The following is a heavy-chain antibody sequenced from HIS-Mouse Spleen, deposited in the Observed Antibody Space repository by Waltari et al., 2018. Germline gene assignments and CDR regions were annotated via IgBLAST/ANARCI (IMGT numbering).Heavy chain of an antibody. D-gene: IGHD6-13*01. CDR1: GYTFTGHL. V-gene: IGHV1-2*02. Sequence: QVQLVQSGAEVKKPGASVTVPCKDSGYTFTGHLMPSVRQAPGQGLEWRGWINPTSGGTNYAQKFKGRVTMTRDTSISTAYMELSRLRSDDTAVYYCARDRSSSWYAFDIWGQGTMVTVSS. CDR3: ARDRSSSWYAFDI. J-gene: IGHJ3*02. CDR2: INPTSGGT.